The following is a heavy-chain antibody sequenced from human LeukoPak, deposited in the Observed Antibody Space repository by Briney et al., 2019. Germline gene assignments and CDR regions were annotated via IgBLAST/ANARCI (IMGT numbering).Heavy chain of an antibody. CDR1: GYSITSGYY. D-gene: IGHD5-18*01. J-gene: IGHJ4*02. V-gene: IGHV4-38-2*01. Sequence: PSETLSLTCSVSGYSITSGYYWGWIRPSPGKGLEWIGSIYHSGRTYYNPSLKSRVTISLDMSKNHFSLKLSSVTAADTAVYYCATNGGYSYGWFDYWGQGTLVTVSS. CDR2: IYHSGRT. CDR3: ATNGGYSYGWFDY.